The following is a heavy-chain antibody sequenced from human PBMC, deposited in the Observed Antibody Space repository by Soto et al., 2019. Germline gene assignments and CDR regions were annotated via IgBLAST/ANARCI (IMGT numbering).Heavy chain of an antibody. CDR1: GGTFSSYA. J-gene: IGHJ4*02. CDR2: IIPIFGTA. CDR3: ARGNRLMATTGFDGFDY. Sequence: QVQLVQSGAEVKKPGSSVKVSCKASGGTFSSYAISWVRQAPGQGLEWMGGIIPIFGTANYAQKFQGRVTITADESTNTAYMELSSLRSEDTAVYYCARGNRLMATTGFDGFDYWGQGTLVTVSS. V-gene: IGHV1-69*01. D-gene: IGHD3-9*01.